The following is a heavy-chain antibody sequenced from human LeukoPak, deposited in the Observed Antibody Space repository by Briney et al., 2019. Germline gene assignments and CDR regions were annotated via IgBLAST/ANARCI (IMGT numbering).Heavy chain of an antibody. CDR2: ISYDGSNK. CDR3: AKVYPRYCSGGSCYGIPDY. V-gene: IGHV3-30*18. Sequence: GGSPRLSCAASGFTFSSYGMHWVRQAPGKGLEWVAVISYDGSNKYYADSVKGRFTISRDNSKNTLYLQMNSLRAGDTAVYYCAKVYPRYCSGGSCYGIPDYWGQGTLVTVSS. CDR1: GFTFSSYG. D-gene: IGHD2-15*01. J-gene: IGHJ4*02.